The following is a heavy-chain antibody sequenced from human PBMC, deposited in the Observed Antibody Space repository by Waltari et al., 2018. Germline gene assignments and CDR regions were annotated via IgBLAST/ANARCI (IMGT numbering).Heavy chain of an antibody. Sequence: EVQLVEFGGNVVRPGGSLRLSCVTSGFSCDDYAMSGVRQAPGKGLEWVSGLTWDGRETDYAKSVRGRFTVSRDSAKNSLYLQMDSLRVEDTALYYCAKGGLCNRFDCERTLDNWGQGTLVTVSS. CDR3: AKGGLCNRFDCERTLDN. J-gene: IGHJ4*02. CDR2: LTWDGRET. V-gene: IGHV3-20*04. D-gene: IGHD2-21*01. CDR1: GFSCDDYA.